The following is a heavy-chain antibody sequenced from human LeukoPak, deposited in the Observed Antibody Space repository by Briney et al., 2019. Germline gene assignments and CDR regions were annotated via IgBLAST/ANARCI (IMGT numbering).Heavy chain of an antibody. V-gene: IGHV1-2*02. CDR3: ARDRGAIGTYYFDY. D-gene: IGHD3-10*01. J-gene: IGHJ4*02. CDR2: INPYSGAI. Sequence: AAVNVSCKSSGFTFTDEYIHWVRQAPGQGLEGMEWINPYSGAINYAHKFQGRITLTRDTSISTAYMELSRLTSGDTAVYYCARDRGAIGTYYFDYWGQGTLVTVSS. CDR1: GFTFTDEY.